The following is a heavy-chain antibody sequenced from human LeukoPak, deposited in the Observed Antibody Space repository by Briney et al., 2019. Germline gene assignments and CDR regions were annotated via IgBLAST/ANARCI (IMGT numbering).Heavy chain of an antibody. CDR3: ARGNMVRGKNYYFDY. CDR2: INPNSGGT. V-gene: IGHV1-2*02. J-gene: IGHJ4*02. D-gene: IGHD3-10*01. Sequence: ASVKVSCKASGYTFTGYYMHWVRQAPGQGLEWMGWINPNSGGTNYAQKFQGRVTMTRDTSISTAYMELSRLRSDDTAVYYRARGNMVRGKNYYFDYWGQGTLVTVSS. CDR1: GYTFTGYY.